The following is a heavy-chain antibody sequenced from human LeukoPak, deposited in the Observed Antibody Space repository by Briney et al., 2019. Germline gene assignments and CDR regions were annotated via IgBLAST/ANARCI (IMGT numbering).Heavy chain of an antibody. V-gene: IGHV1-69*05. J-gene: IGHJ3*02. CDR2: IIPIFGTA. D-gene: IGHD2-2*01. Sequence: ASVKVSCKASGGTFSSYAISWVRQAPGQGLEWMGGIIPIFGTANYAQKLQGRVTITTDESSSTAYMELSSLRSEDTAVYYCARGQQYCSSTSCPFDAFDIWGQGTMVTVSS. CDR3: ARGQQYCSSTSCPFDAFDI. CDR1: GGTFSSYA.